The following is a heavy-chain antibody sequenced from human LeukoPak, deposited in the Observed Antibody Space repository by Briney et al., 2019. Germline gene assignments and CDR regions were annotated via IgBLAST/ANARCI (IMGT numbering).Heavy chain of an antibody. CDR1: GFTFSSYG. Sequence: PGGSLRLSCAASGFTFSSYGMHWVRQAPGKGLEWVAFIRYDGSNKYYADSVKGRFTISRDNAKNTLYLQMNSLRAEDTAVYYCARGEGYAFDIWGQGTMVTVSS. CDR3: ARGEGYAFDI. CDR2: IRYDGSNK. J-gene: IGHJ3*02. V-gene: IGHV3-30*02.